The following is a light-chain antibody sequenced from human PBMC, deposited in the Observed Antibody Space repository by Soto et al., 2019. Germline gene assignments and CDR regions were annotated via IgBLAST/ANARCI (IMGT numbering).Light chain of an antibody. CDR1: SSNIGSNY. CDR3: AAWDDSLSAPYV. Sequence: QSVLTQPPSASGTPGQRVTISCSGSSSNIGSNYVYWYQQLPGTAPKLLIYRNNQRPSGVPDRFSGSKSGTSASLAISGLRSEDEADYYCAAWDDSLSAPYVFVTGTKVTVL. J-gene: IGLJ1*01. V-gene: IGLV1-47*01. CDR2: RNN.